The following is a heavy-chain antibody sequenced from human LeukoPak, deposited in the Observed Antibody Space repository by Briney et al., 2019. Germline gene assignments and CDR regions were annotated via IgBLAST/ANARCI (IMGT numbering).Heavy chain of an antibody. V-gene: IGHV3-23*01. CDR2: ISGSGGST. CDR3: AKEKTIFGVVRSDYFDY. CDR1: GFTFSSYW. J-gene: IGHJ4*02. D-gene: IGHD3-3*01. Sequence: GGSLRLSCAASGFTFSSYWMSWVRQAPGKGLEWVSAISGSGGSTYYADSVKGRFTISRDNSKNTLYLQMNSLRAEDTAVYYCAKEKTIFGVVRSDYFDYWGQGTLVTVSS.